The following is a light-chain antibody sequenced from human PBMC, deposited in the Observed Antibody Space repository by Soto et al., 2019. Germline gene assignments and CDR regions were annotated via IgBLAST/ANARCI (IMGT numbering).Light chain of an antibody. CDR3: CSYAGGPTV. V-gene: IGLV2-11*01. Sequence: QSALTQPRSVSGSPGQSVTISCTGTSSDVGTYNYVSWYQQRPGEAPKLVIYHVSKRPSGVPDRFSGSKSGHTASLTISGHQADDAGVYHCCSYAGGPTVFGGGTKLTVL. J-gene: IGLJ3*02. CDR2: HVS. CDR1: SSDVGTYNY.